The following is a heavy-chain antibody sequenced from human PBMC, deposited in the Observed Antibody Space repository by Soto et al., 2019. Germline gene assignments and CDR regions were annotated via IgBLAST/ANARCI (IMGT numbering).Heavy chain of an antibody. CDR2: IGVGGGDR. CDR1: GFTFSSYA. V-gene: IGHV3-23*01. D-gene: IGHD3-10*01. CDR3: ARVRFGELV. Sequence: EVQLLESGGGLVQPGGSLRLSCAASGFTFSSYAMSWVRQAPGKGLEWVSIIGVGGGDRYYPESVKGRFTISRDNSRERPYLEMNSLRDEDTAVYYCARVRFGELVWGQGTLVTVSS. J-gene: IGHJ4*02.